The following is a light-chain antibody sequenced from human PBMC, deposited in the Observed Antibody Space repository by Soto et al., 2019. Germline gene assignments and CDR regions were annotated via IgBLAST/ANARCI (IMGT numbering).Light chain of an antibody. CDR1: SSDVGSYNL. J-gene: IGLJ2*01. CDR2: EDT. CDR3: SSYAGSTTYVV. V-gene: IGLV2-23*01. Sequence: QSVLTQPASVSGSPGQSITISCTGTSSDVGSYNLVSWYQQHPGKAPKLMMYEDTKRPSGVYNRFSGSKSGNTASLTISGLQAEDEADYYCSSYAGSTTYVVFGGGTKLTVL.